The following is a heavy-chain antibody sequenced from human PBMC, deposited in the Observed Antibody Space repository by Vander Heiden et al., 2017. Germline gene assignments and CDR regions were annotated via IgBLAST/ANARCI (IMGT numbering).Heavy chain of an antibody. CDR1: GFTFYKYV. V-gene: IGHV3-23*01. CDR3: AKTKHSSGYPYFDY. Sequence: EVQVLESGGGLVQPGGSLRLSCAGSGFTFYKYVMTWGRQAPGKGLEWVSSSVGTGTTTYYADSVKGRFTISRDNSKNTVYLQMNSLRVEDTAVYFCAKTKHSSGYPYFDYWGPGALVNVSS. CDR2: SVGTGTTT. J-gene: IGHJ4*02. D-gene: IGHD3-22*01.